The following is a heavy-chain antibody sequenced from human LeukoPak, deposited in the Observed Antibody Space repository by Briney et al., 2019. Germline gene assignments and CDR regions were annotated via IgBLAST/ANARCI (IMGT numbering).Heavy chain of an antibody. CDR3: ARDSKLDIVATSTYYYYGMDV. J-gene: IGHJ6*04. D-gene: IGHD5-12*01. V-gene: IGHV3-48*03. CDR2: ISSSGSTI. Sequence: GGSLRLSCAASGFTFSSYEMNWVRQAPGKGLEWVSYISSSGSTIYYADSVKGRFTISRDNAKNSLYLQMNSLRAEDTAVYYCARDSKLDIVATSTYYYYGMDVWGKGTTVSVSS. CDR1: GFTFSSYE.